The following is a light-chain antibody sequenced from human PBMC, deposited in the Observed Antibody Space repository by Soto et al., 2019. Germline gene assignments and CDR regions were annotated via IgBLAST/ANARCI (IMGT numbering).Light chain of an antibody. Sequence: QSVLTQPPSVSGAPGQRVTISCTGSSSNIGAGYDVHWYQQLPGTARKLLIYGNSNRPSEVPDRFSGSKSGTSASLAITGLQAEDEADYSCQSYDSSLSGFVVFGGGTKLTVL. CDR2: GNS. V-gene: IGLV1-40*01. J-gene: IGLJ2*01. CDR3: QSYDSSLSGFVV. CDR1: SSNIGAGYD.